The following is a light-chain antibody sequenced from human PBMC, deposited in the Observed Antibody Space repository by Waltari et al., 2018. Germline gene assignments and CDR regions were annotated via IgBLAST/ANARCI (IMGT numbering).Light chain of an antibody. CDR2: DVS. J-gene: IGLJ2*01. V-gene: IGLV2-14*03. CDR3: SSYISSSTLEL. Sequence: QSALTQPASVSGSPGQSITISCTGTSSYVGGSNYVSWYQQHPGKAPKLLIYDVSIRPSGVSNRFSGSKSGNTASLTISGLQAEDEADYYCSSYISSSTLELFGGGTSLTVL. CDR1: SSYVGGSNY.